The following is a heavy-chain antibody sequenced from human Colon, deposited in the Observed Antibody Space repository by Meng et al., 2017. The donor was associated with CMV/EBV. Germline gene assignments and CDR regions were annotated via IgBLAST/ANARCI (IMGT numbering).Heavy chain of an antibody. CDR1: GFTFSSYA. CDR2: ISGNGATT. Sequence: GESLKISCATSGFTFSSYAMSWVRQAPGKGLEWVSAISGNGATTHYADSVKGRFTMSRDNSKNTLYLQMNSLRAEDTAVYYCARKGHVDIVGTAGNWFDPWGQGTLVTVSS. D-gene: IGHD5-12*01. V-gene: IGHV3-23*01. J-gene: IGHJ5*02. CDR3: ARKGHVDIVGTAGNWFDP.